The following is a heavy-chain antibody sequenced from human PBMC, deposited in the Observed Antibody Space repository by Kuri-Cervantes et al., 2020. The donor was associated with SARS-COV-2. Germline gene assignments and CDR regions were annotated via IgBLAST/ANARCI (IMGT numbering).Heavy chain of an antibody. Sequence: GGSLRLSCAASRFTFNKYDLIWVRQAPGKGLECVSSISTSGGDTNYADSLKGRFTISRDNSKNTLYLQMNSLRAEDTAVYYCARDLVDSSGYSGLGYWGQGPWSPSPQ. CDR3: ARDLVDSSGYSGLGY. J-gene: IGHJ4*02. CDR1: RFTFNKYD. D-gene: IGHD3-22*01. V-gene: IGHV3-23*01. CDR2: ISTSGGDT.